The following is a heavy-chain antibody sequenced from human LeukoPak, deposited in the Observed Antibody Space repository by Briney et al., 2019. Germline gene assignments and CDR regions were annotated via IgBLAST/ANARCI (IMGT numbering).Heavy chain of an antibody. J-gene: IGHJ6*03. CDR3: ARDHYDYGSWVRRYYYYYYMDV. CDR1: GYTFTGYY. V-gene: IGHV1-2*02. Sequence: ASVKVSCKASGYTFTGYYMHWVRQAPGQGLEWMGWINPNSGGTNYAQKFQGRVTMTRDTSISTAYMELSRLRSDDTAVYYCARDHYDYGSWVRRYYYYYYMDVWGKGTTVTISS. CDR2: INPNSGGT. D-gene: IGHD4-17*01.